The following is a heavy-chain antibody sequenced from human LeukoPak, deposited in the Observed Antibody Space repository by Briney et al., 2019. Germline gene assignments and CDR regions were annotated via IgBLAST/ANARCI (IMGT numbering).Heavy chain of an antibody. CDR3: ARFSQYFDTSSHYLDY. CDR1: GGSINNYY. V-gene: IGHV4-59*08. CDR2: IFYNGGI. D-gene: IGHD3-22*01. Sequence: SETLSLTCTVSGGSINNYYWSWVRQPPGEGLEWIAYIFYNGGINYNPSLKTRVTISVDTSKNQFSLRLNSVSAADTAVYYCARFSQYFDTSSHYLDYWGQGILVTVSS. J-gene: IGHJ4*02.